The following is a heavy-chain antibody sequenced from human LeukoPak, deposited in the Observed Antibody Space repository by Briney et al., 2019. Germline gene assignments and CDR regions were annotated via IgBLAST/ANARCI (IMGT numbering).Heavy chain of an antibody. Sequence: GGSLRLSCAASGFTFSSYIMNWVRQAPGKGLEWVSYISSSSSTIYYADSVKGRFTISRDNAKNSLYLQMNSLRDEDTAVYYCARVIAAAFDYYYYGLDVWGQGTTVTVSS. V-gene: IGHV3-48*02. J-gene: IGHJ6*02. CDR3: ARVIAAAFDYYYYGLDV. CDR2: ISSSSSTI. D-gene: IGHD6-13*01. CDR1: GFTFSSYI.